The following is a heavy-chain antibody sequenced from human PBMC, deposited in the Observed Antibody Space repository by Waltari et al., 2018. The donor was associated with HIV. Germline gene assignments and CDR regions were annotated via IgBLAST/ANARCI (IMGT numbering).Heavy chain of an antibody. CDR3: AREDYDQFWGSPLYIFDS. D-gene: IGHD3-16*01. CDR1: GDSMKITRSF. J-gene: IGHJ4*02. Sequence: QVQLQESGPGLARSSQTLSLACSVPGDSMKITRSFWSWVRQSAGRGLEWIGRINTRGDTKYNPSLKGRVVMSIDAPRKMFFLNLTSISAADTGTYFCAREDYDQFWGSPLYIFDSWGLGTVITVSS. V-gene: IGHV4-61*02. CDR2: INTRGDT.